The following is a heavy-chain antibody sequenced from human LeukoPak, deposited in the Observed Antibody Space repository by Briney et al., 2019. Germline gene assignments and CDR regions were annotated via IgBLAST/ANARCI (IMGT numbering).Heavy chain of an antibody. D-gene: IGHD1-26*01. CDR1: GGSISSSNW. CDR2: IYHSGST. Sequence: SETLSLTCAVSGGSISSSNWWSWVRQPPGKGLEWIGEIYHSGSTNYNPSLKSRVTISVDKSKNQSSLKLGSVTAADTAVYYCAREKGGGSYQIKSHFDYWGQGTLVTVSS. V-gene: IGHV4-4*02. J-gene: IGHJ4*02. CDR3: AREKGGGSYQIKSHFDY.